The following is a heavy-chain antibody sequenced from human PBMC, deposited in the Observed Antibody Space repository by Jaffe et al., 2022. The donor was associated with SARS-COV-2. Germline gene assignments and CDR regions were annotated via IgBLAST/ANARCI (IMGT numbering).Heavy chain of an antibody. V-gene: IGHV1-24*01. J-gene: IGHJ6*02. Sequence: QVQLVQSGAEVKKPGASVKVSCKVSGDTLSELSMHWVRQAPGKGLEWMGGFDPEDGETFYVQRFQGRVTMTEDTSTDTAYMELSRLRSDDTAVYYCTTRRAVRILDYGMDVWGQGTTVTVSS. CDR3: TTRRAVRILDYGMDV. CDR2: FDPEDGET. D-gene: IGHD3-9*01. CDR1: GDTLSELS.